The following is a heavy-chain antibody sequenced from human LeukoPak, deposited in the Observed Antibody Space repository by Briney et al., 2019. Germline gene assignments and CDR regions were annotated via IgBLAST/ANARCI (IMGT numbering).Heavy chain of an antibody. J-gene: IGHJ3*02. CDR2: IYTSGST. V-gene: IGHV4-4*07. D-gene: IGHD2-15*01. Sequence: PETLSLTCTVSGGSISSYYWSWIRQPAGKGLEWIGRIYTSGSTNYNPSLKSRVTMSVDTSKNQFSLKLSSVTAADTAVYYCARDYCSGGSCYLSPDAFDIWGQGTMVTVSS. CDR3: ARDYCSGGSCYLSPDAFDI. CDR1: GGSISSYY.